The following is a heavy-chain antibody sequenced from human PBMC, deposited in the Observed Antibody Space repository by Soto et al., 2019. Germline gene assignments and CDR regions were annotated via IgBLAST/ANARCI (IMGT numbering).Heavy chain of an antibody. CDR1: GYTFTSYG. V-gene: IGHV1-18*01. D-gene: IGHD5-12*01. J-gene: IGHJ5*02. Sequence: QVQLVQSGAEVKKPGASVKVSCKASGYTFTSYGISWVRQAPGQGLEWMGWISAYNGNTNCAQKLQGRVTMTTDKSTRTAYMELRSLRSDDTAVYYCAREAIGGYGYNSLGWFDPLGQGTLVTVSS. CDR3: AREAIGGYGYNSLGWFDP. CDR2: ISAYNGNT.